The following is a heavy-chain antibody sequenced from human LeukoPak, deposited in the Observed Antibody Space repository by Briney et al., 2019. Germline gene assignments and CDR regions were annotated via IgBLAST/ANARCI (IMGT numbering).Heavy chain of an antibody. D-gene: IGHD1-14*01. V-gene: IGHV3-74*01. CDR2: INADGSTA. CDR3: VVVVEPPDSDGFDV. Sequence: GGSLRLSCAASGFTFSSYGMSWVRQAPGKGLVWVSLINADGSTATYADSVKGRFTISRDNARNTLSLQMNSLTIEDTAVYYCVVVVEPPDSDGFDVWGQGTMITVSS. CDR1: GFTFSSYG. J-gene: IGHJ3*01.